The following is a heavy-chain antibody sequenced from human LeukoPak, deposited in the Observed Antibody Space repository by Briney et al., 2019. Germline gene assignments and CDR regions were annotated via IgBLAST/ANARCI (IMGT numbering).Heavy chain of an antibody. J-gene: IGHJ2*01. V-gene: IGHV1-2*02. D-gene: IGHD1/OR15-1a*01. Sequence: ASVKVSCKASGYTFTGSYIHWVRQAPGQGLEWMGWINPNSGGTSSAQKFQGRVTMTRDTSVSTAYMELSRLRSDDTALYYCAREAGIAITGTIWYFDLWGRGTLVTVSS. CDR2: INPNSGGT. CDR1: GYTFTGSY. CDR3: AREAGIAITGTIWYFDL.